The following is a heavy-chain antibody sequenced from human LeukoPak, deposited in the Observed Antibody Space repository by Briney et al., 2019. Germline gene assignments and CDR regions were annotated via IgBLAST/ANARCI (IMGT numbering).Heavy chain of an antibody. CDR3: ARGWGDDSSGYHLGY. CDR2: ISYSGSN. Sequence: SETLSLTCAVYGVSFSGYYWRWIRQPPGRGLEWIGEISYSGSNNYNQSRTSRVTISVDTSKHKFTLKLSSVTAADTAVYYCARGWGDDSSGYHLGYWGQGTLVTVSS. CDR1: GVSFSGYY. J-gene: IGHJ4*02. D-gene: IGHD3-22*01. V-gene: IGHV4-34*01.